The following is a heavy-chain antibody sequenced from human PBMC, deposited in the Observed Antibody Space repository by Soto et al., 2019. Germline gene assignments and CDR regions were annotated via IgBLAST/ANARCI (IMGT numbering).Heavy chain of an antibody. CDR1: GFTFSNYN. V-gene: IGHV3-21*01. CDR3: VRESYPAKAFDI. J-gene: IGHJ3*02. CDR2: IRSRSIEM. Sequence: EVQLVESGGGLVKPGESLRLSCAASGFTFSNYNINWVRQAPGKGLEWVSSIRSRSIEMYYAYSVKGRFTISRDDAKTSLSLQMNGLRAEDTAVYFCVRESYPAKAFDIWGQGTMVTVSS. D-gene: IGHD2-2*01.